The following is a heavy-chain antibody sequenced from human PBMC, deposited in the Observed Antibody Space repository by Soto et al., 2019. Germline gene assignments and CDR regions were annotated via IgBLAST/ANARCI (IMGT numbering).Heavy chain of an antibody. J-gene: IGHJ4*02. Sequence: SETLSLTCTVSGGSISSNYWTWIRQPPGKGLEWIGYVYNSGSTNYNPSLKSRVTISEGTSKSQFSLKVNSMTAADTAVYYCARYRREAVAGYTLDNWGQGXLVTVYS. CDR1: GGSISSNY. CDR2: VYNSGST. CDR3: ARYRREAVAGYTLDN. D-gene: IGHD6-13*01. V-gene: IGHV4-59*01.